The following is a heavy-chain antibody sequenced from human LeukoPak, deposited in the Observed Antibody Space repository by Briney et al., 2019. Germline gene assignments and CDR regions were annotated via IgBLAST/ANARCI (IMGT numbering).Heavy chain of an antibody. D-gene: IGHD1-26*01. J-gene: IGHJ6*03. CDR1: GFTFSSFG. Sequence: PGGSLRLSCAASGFTFSSFGMNWVRQAPGKGLEWVSFISTSSSYIYYADSVKGRFTISRDNSKNTLYLQMNSLRGEDTAVYYCAKDGDTMSGTYYYDMDVWGKGTTVTIS. V-gene: IGHV3-21*01. CDR2: ISTSSSYI. CDR3: AKDGDTMSGTYYYDMDV.